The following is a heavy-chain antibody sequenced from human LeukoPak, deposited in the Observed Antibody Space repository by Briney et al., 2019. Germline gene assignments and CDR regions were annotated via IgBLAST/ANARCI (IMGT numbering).Heavy chain of an antibody. CDR3: ARDGLTTPFDY. V-gene: IGHV3-7*01. CDR1: GFTFRSYW. Sequence: PGGSLRLSCAASGFTFRSYWMTWVRQAPGRGLEWVANIKQDGREKYYVDSVKGRFTISRDNAEYSRYLQMNSLRAEDTAVYYCARDGLTTPFDYWGQGTLVTVSS. J-gene: IGHJ4*02. CDR2: IKQDGREK. D-gene: IGHD3/OR15-3a*01.